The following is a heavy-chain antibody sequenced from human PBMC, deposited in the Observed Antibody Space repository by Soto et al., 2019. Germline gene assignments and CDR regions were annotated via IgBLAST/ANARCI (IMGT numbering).Heavy chain of an antibody. Sequence: ASVKVSCKASGGTFSSYTISWVRQAPGQGLEWMGRIIPILGIANYAQKFHGRVTITADKSTSTAYMELSSLRSEDTAVDYCARDLGSGYFYNWCDPWGQGTLVNVSS. CDR3: ARDLGSGYFYNWCDP. CDR2: IIPILGIA. D-gene: IGHD3-3*01. CDR1: GGTFSSYT. J-gene: IGHJ5*02. V-gene: IGHV1-69*04.